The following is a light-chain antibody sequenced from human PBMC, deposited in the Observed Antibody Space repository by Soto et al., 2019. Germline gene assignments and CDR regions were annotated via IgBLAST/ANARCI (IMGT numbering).Light chain of an antibody. CDR1: SSNIGSYT. Sequence: QSVLTQSPSASGTPGQRVTISCSGSSSNIGSYTVNWYQQLPGTAPKLLIYSSNQRPSGVPDRFSGSKSGTSGSLAISGLQSEDEADYYCASWDDRLSGLVFGGGTKLTVL. J-gene: IGLJ2*01. CDR3: ASWDDRLSGLV. V-gene: IGLV1-44*01. CDR2: SSN.